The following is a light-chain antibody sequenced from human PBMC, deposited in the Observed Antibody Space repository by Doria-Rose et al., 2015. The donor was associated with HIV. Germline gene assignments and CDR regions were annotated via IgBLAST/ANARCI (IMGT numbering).Light chain of an antibody. CDR3: QQTYSSPPWT. CDR1: QSVSTY. Sequence: YRVTIPCRARQSVSTYFPRFQQEPGKAPKLLIYAASRLQSGVPSRFSGSGSGTDFTLTISGLQPGDFATYYCQQTYSSPPWTFGQGTKVEMK. V-gene: IGKV1-39*01. CDR2: AAS. J-gene: IGKJ1*01.